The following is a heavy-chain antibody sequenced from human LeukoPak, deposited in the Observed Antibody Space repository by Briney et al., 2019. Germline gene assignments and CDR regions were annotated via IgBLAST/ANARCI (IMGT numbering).Heavy chain of an antibody. V-gene: IGHV3-48*03. Sequence: GGSLRLSCAASGFTFSHYEMNWVRQAPGKGLEWLSYISSTGNTIYYADSVKGRFTISRDNAKHLLYLQMNSLRVEDTAVYYCTRDDYYGSGSYYNVRVPSDYWGQGTLVTVSS. D-gene: IGHD3-10*01. CDR1: GFTFSHYE. CDR3: TRDDYYGSGSYYNVRVPSDY. J-gene: IGHJ4*02. CDR2: ISSTGNTI.